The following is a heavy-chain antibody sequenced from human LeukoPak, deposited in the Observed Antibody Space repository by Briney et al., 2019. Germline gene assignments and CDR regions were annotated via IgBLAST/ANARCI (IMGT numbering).Heavy chain of an antibody. CDR1: GFTFSDYY. J-gene: IGHJ6*02. CDR2: IRYDGSNK. Sequence: PGGSLRLSCAASGFTFSDYYMSWIRQAPGKGLEWVAFIRYDGSNKYYADSVKGRFAISRDNSKNTLFLQVNSLRPEDTAVYYCTKDRISGYSFGLVGLDVWGQGTTVTVSS. D-gene: IGHD5-18*01. V-gene: IGHV3-30*02. CDR3: TKDRISGYSFGLVGLDV.